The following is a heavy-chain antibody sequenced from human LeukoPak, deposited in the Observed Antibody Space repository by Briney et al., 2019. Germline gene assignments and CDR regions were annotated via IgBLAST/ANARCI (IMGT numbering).Heavy chain of an antibody. Sequence: GGSLRLSCAASGFIFSSYTMNWVRQAPGKGPEWVSSITTSGSYLYYADSVKGRFTISRDNSKNTLYLQMNSLRAEDTAVYYCTKGTIWLPFDYWGQGTLVTVSS. CDR2: ITTSGSYL. V-gene: IGHV3-21*04. J-gene: IGHJ4*02. CDR1: GFIFSSYT. D-gene: IGHD5-18*01. CDR3: TKGTIWLPFDY.